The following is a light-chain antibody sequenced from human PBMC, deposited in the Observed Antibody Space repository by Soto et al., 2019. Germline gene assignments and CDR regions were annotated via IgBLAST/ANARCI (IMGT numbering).Light chain of an antibody. CDR2: AAS. CDR1: QTISTY. Sequence: DIQMTQSPSSLSASVGDRVTITCRASQTISTYLNWFQQKPGTAPKLLIYAASRLQTGVPSRFSGSGSGTDFTLTISSLQPEDFATYYCQQGYRTPRTFGQGTKVDIK. V-gene: IGKV1-39*01. J-gene: IGKJ1*01. CDR3: QQGYRTPRT.